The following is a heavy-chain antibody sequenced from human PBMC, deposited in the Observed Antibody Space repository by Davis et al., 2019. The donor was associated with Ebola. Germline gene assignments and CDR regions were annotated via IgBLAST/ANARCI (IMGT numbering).Heavy chain of an antibody. Sequence: GESLKISCAASGFTFSSYEMNWVRQAPGKGLEWVSYISSSGSTIYYADSVKGRFTISRDNSKNTLYLQMNSLRAEDTAVYYCARDRLIYSGWLVGAFDYWGQGTLVTVSS. V-gene: IGHV3-48*03. CDR1: GFTFSSYE. CDR3: ARDRLIYSGWLVGAFDY. J-gene: IGHJ4*02. CDR2: ISSSGSTI. D-gene: IGHD6-19*01.